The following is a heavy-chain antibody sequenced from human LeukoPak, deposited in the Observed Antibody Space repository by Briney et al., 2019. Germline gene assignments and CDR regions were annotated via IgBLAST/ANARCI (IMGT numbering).Heavy chain of an antibody. D-gene: IGHD6-19*01. V-gene: IGHV1-69*06. CDR1: GGTFSSYA. CDR2: IIPIFGTA. J-gene: IGHJ4*02. CDR3: ARDGRAYSSGWSFDY. Sequence: SVKVSCKASGGTFSSYAISWVRQAPGQGLEWMGGIIPIFGTANYAQKFQGRVTITADKSTSTAYMELSSLRSEDTAVYYCARDGRAYSSGWSFDYWGQGTLVTVSS.